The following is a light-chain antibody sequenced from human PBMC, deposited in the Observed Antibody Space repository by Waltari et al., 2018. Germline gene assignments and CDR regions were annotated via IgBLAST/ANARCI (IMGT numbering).Light chain of an antibody. CDR3: LQLSNWPPT. V-gene: IGKV3-11*02. CDR1: QSLRSD. CDR2: DAS. Sequence: EIVLTQSPVTLSLSPGDRVTLSCRASQSLRSDLAWYQPKPGQPPRLLIYDASKSATGIPARISGSGSGRDFTLTITSIEPEDFAVYYCLQLSNWPPTLGQGTKVEIK. J-gene: IGKJ1*01.